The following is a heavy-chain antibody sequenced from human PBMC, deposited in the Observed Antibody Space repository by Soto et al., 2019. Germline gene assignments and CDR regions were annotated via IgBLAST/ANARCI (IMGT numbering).Heavy chain of an antibody. D-gene: IGHD3-22*01. Sequence: SVKVSCKASGGTFSSYTISWVRQAPGQGLEWMGRIIPILGIANYAQKFQGRVTITADKSTSTAYMELSSLRSEDTAVYYCAREAVRSGYYFEPLDYWGQGTLVTVSS. V-gene: IGHV1-69*04. J-gene: IGHJ4*02. CDR2: IIPILGIA. CDR1: GGTFSSYT. CDR3: AREAVRSGYYFEPLDY.